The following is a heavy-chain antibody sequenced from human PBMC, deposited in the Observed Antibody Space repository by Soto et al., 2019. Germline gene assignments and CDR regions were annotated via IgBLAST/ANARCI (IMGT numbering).Heavy chain of an antibody. D-gene: IGHD5-18*01. CDR1: GGSIYTYY. J-gene: IGHJ4*02. Sequence: SETLSLTCNVSGGSIYTYYWNWIRQPPGRGLEWIGNIDYNGVTYYNRSLKSRVTISGGTSNNQFSLKLTSVTAADTALYYCARDSIHFFDYWGQGTLVTVSS. CDR3: ARDSIHFFDY. V-gene: IGHV4-59*12. CDR2: IDYNGVT.